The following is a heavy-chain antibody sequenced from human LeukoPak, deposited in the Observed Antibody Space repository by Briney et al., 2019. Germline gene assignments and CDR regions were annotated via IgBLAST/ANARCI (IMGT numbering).Heavy chain of an antibody. V-gene: IGHV3-21*01. CDR1: GFSVSSNW. J-gene: IGHJ3*02. Sequence: SGGSLRLSCAASGFSVSSNWMSWVRQAPGKGLEWVSSISSGNTYIYYADSVKGRFAISRDNAKNSLYLQMNSLRAEDTAVYYCARDLQREQWLVHDAFDIWGQGTIVTVSS. CDR3: ARDLQREQWLVHDAFDI. CDR2: ISSGNTYI. D-gene: IGHD6-19*01.